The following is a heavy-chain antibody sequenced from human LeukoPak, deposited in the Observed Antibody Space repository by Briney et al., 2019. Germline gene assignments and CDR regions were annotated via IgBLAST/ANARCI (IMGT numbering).Heavy chain of an antibody. CDR2: IYTSGST. V-gene: IGHV4-61*02. D-gene: IGHD3-16*02. J-gene: IGHJ6*01. CDR3: ASLYQAANYYYYGMDV. CDR1: GGSISSGSYY. Sequence: SQTLSLTCTVSGGSISSGSYYWSWIRQPAGKGPEWIGRIYTSGSTNYNPSLKSRVTISVDTSKNQFSLKLSSVTAADTAVYYCASLYQAANYYYYGMDVWGQGTTVTVSS.